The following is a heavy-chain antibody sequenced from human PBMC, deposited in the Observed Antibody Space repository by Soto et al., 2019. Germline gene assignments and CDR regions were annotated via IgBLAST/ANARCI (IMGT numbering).Heavy chain of an antibody. J-gene: IGHJ4*02. CDR3: ARGITLPTPLDY. D-gene: IGHD1-20*01. CDR1: GYTFTSYG. CDR2: INAGNGNT. Sequence: ASVKVSCKASGYTFTSYGISWVRQAPGQGLEWMGWINAGNGNTKYSQKIQGRVTITRDTSASTAYMELSSLRSEDTAVYYCARGITLPTPLDYWGQGTLVTVSS. V-gene: IGHV1-18*01.